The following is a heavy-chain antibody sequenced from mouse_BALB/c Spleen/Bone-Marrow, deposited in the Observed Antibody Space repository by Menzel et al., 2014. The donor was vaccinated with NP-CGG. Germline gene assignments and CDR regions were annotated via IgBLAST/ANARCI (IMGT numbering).Heavy chain of an antibody. D-gene: IGHD1-1*01. CDR3: ARESYGYAMDY. V-gene: IGHV5-12*02. CDR1: GFTFSDYY. CDR2: ISSGDGST. J-gene: IGHJ4*01. Sequence: EVKLQESGGGLVQPGGSLKLSCATSGFTFSDYYMFWVRQTPDKRLESGAYISSGDGSTYYPDTVKGRFTISRDNAKNTLYLQMSRLKSEDTAMYYCARESYGYAMDYWGQGTSVTVSS.